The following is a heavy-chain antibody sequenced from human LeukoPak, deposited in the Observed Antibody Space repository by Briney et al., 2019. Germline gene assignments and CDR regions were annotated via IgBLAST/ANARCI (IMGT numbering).Heavy chain of an antibody. CDR2: IYLGDSDT. CDR3: ARHPSYTSGWPLDY. J-gene: IGHJ4*02. D-gene: IGHD6-19*01. Sequence: GESLKISCKGSGYSFTNYWIGWVRQMPGKGLEWMGIIYLGDSDTRYSPSFQGQVTISADKSISTAYLQWSSLRASDTAIYYCARHPSYTSGWPLDYWGQGTLVTVSS. V-gene: IGHV5-51*01. CDR1: GYSFTNYW.